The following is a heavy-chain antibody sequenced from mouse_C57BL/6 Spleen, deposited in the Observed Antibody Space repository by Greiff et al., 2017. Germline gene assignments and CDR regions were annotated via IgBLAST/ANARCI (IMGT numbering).Heavy chain of an antibody. CDR3: ARGNYGSSDGDY. D-gene: IGHD1-1*01. J-gene: IGHJ2*01. CDR1: GYAFPNFL. Sequence: SGAELVRPGTLVKVFCKASGYAFPNFLIEWVKQRPGPGLEWIGVIYPGSCGTNYNEKFKGKATLTADKSSSTAYMQLSSLTAEDSAVVFCARGNYGSSDGDYWGQGTTLTVSS. CDR2: IYPGSCGT. V-gene: IGHV1-54*01.